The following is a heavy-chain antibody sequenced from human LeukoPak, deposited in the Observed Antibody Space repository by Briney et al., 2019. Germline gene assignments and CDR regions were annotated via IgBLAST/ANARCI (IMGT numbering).Heavy chain of an antibody. J-gene: IGHJ4*02. V-gene: IGHV3-30*18. CDR3: AKGKRFRYFDNTKYYFDN. Sequence: PGGSLRLSCAASGFTFSSYSMHWVRQAPGKGLEWVAVISYDGSKKYYADSVKGRFTISRDNSKNTLYLQMNSLRAEDTAVYYCAKGKRFRYFDNTKYYFDNWGQGTLVTVSS. D-gene: IGHD3-9*01. CDR1: GFTFSSYS. CDR2: ISYDGSKK.